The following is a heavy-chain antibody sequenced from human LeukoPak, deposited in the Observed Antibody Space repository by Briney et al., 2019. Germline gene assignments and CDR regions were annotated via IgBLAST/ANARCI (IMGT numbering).Heavy chain of an antibody. V-gene: IGHV3-21*01. CDR3: ARDPPTAAAIRVWYFDL. CDR2: ISSSSSYI. D-gene: IGHD2-21*01. J-gene: IGHJ2*01. CDR1: GFTFSSYS. Sequence: GGSLRLSCAASGFTFSSYSMNWVRQAPGKELEWVSSISSSSSYIYYADSVKGRFTISRDNAKNSLYLQMNILTAEDTAVYYCARDPPTAAAIRVWYFDLWGRGTLVTVSS.